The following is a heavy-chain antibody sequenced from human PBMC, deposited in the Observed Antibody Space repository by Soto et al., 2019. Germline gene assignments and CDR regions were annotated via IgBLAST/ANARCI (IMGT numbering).Heavy chain of an antibody. CDR1: GYTFTSYG. J-gene: IGHJ6*02. CDR3: AREWDCSSTSCYGSGYGMDV. V-gene: IGHV1-18*04. CDR2: ISAYNGNT. Sequence: ASVKVSCKASGYTFTSYGISWVRQAPGQGLEWMGWISAYNGNTNYAQKLQGRVTMTTDTSTSTAYMELRSLRSDDTAVYYCAREWDCSSTSCYGSGYGMDVWGQGTTVTVSS. D-gene: IGHD2-2*01.